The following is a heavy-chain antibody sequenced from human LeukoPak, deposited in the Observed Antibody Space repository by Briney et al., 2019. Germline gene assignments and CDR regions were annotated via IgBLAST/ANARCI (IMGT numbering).Heavy chain of an antibody. CDR3: ATSGWYLLPGVY. CDR1: GGSISSRSYY. D-gene: IGHD6-19*01. J-gene: IGHJ4*02. Sequence: SETLSLTCTVSGGSISSRSYYWGWIRQPPGKGLEWIGSIYYSGSTYYNPSLESRVTISVDTSKNQFSLKLSSVTAADTAVYYCATSGWYLLPGVYWGQGTLVTVSS. CDR2: IYYSGST. V-gene: IGHV4-39*01.